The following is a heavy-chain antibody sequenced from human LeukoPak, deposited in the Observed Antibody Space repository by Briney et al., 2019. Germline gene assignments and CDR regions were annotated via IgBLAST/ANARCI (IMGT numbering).Heavy chain of an antibody. CDR1: GYTFTNYA. CDR2: INPGNGDT. J-gene: IGHJ6*02. D-gene: IGHD2-15*01. Sequence: ASVKVSCKGSGYTFTNYAVHWVRQAPGQRLEWLGWINPGNGDTKYSQNFQGRVTVTSDTSAATAYVELNSLTSEDTAVYYCARERWHCRVNCYSVHYYALDVWGQGTTVTVSS. V-gene: IGHV1-3*01. CDR3: ARERWHCRVNCYSVHYYALDV.